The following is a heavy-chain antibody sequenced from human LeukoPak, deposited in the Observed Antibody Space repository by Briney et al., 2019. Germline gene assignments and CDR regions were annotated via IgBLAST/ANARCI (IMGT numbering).Heavy chain of an antibody. D-gene: IGHD4-23*01. CDR3: ARHYYGGSGAFDI. V-gene: IGHV4-59*08. Sequence: SETLSLTCTVTSGSISGYFWSWIRQPPGKGLEWIGYIYYSGTTFYNPSLKSRVTMSADTSKNQFFLKVISVTAADTAVYYCARHYYGGSGAFDIWGQGTMVTVSS. CDR2: IYYSGTT. CDR1: SGSISGYF. J-gene: IGHJ3*02.